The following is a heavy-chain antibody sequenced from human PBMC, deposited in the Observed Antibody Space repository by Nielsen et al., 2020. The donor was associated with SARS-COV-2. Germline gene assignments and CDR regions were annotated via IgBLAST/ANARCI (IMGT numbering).Heavy chain of an antibody. Sequence: SVKVSCKASGYTFTDYYMHWVRQAPGQGLEWMGGIIPIFGTANYAQKFQGRVTITADESTSTAYMEPSSLRSEDTAVYYCAGGGSSGYYPFDYWGQGTLVTVSS. V-gene: IGHV1-69*13. J-gene: IGHJ4*02. CDR3: AGGGSSGYYPFDY. D-gene: IGHD3-22*01. CDR2: IIPIFGTA. CDR1: GYTFTDYY.